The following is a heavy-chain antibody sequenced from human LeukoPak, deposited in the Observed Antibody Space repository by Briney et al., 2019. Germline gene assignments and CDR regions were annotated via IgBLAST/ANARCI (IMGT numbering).Heavy chain of an antibody. J-gene: IGHJ1*01. CDR2: ISYDGSNK. CDR1: GFTFSSYA. Sequence: GGSLRLSCAASGFTFSSYAMHWVRQAPGKGLEWVAVISYDGSNKYYADSVKGRFTISRDNSKNTLYLQMNSLRAEDTAVYYCARDGYGSGSYYIFMQGYFQHWGQGTLVTVSS. V-gene: IGHV3-30-3*01. D-gene: IGHD3-10*01. CDR3: ARDGYGSGSYYIFMQGYFQH.